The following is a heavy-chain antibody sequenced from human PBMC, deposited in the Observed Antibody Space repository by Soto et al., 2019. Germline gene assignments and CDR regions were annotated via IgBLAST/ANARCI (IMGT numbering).Heavy chain of an antibody. CDR1: VFSFTTYW. V-gene: IGHV3-74*01. D-gene: IGHD1-1*01. CDR2: INDDGIST. J-gene: IGHJ4*02. CDR3: TRGPRSTSTGTGAF. Sequence: GGPLRHSCAASVFSFTTYWLSWVRQVPGKGPEWVSRINDDGISTNYADSVKGRFTISRDNAKNTLYLQMNALRVEDTAFYYCTRGPRSTSTGTGAFWGQGTLVTVSS.